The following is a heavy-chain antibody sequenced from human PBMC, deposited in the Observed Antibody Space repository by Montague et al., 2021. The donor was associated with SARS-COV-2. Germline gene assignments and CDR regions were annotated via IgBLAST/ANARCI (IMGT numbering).Heavy chain of an antibody. CDR3: AKDSYYYGLGYGMDV. CDR2: SSGSDGGT. Sequence: SLRLSCAASGFTFSNSAMNWVRQAPGKGLEWVSGSSGSDGGTHYADSVKGRFTTSRDSSKNVLYLQMNSLRAEDTALYYCAKDSYYYGLGYGMDVWGHGTTVTVSS. J-gene: IGHJ6*02. D-gene: IGHD3-10*01. CDR1: GFTFSNSA. V-gene: IGHV3-23*01.